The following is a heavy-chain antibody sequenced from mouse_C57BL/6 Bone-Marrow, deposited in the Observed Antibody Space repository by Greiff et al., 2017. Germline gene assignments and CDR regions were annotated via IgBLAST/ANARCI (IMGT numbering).Heavy chain of an antibody. CDR2: ISDGGSYT. CDR3: ASGGITTVVASYAMDY. D-gene: IGHD1-1*01. J-gene: IGHJ4*01. CDR1: GFTFSSYA. V-gene: IGHV5-4*03. Sequence: DVKLVESGGGLVKPGGSLKLSCAASGFTFSSYAMSWVRQTPEKRLEWVATISDGGSYTYYPDTVKGRFTISRDNAKNNLYLQMSHLKSEDTAMYYCASGGITTVVASYAMDYWGKGTSVTVSS.